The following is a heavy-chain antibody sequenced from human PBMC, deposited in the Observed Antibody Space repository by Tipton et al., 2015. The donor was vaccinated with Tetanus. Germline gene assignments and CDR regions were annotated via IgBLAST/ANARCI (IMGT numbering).Heavy chain of an antibody. CDR3: ARGITDGYNRRFDY. Sequence: VKPSETLSLTCTVSRGPISSYYWSWIRQPAGKGLEWIGHISNGNTDYAASLRSRVTLSVDTSKNQFSLELRSVTAADTGVYYCARGITDGYNRRFDYWGQGTRVAVSS. J-gene: IGHJ4*02. CDR2: ISNGNT. V-gene: IGHV4-4*07. D-gene: IGHD5-24*01. CDR1: RGPISSYY.